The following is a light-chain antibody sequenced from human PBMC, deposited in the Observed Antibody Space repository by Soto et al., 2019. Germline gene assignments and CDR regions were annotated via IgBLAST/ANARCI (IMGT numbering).Light chain of an antibody. CDR3: RQYNHWPS. CDR1: PSVGSN. CDR2: DAS. J-gene: IGKJ2*01. V-gene: IGKV3-15*01. Sequence: EIVMTQSPATLSVSPGESATLSCRASPSVGSNLAWYQQKPGQSPRLLIYDASTRATGIPARFSGGGSGTEFTLTIDRLQSEYFAVYFCRQYNHWPSFGQGTKL.